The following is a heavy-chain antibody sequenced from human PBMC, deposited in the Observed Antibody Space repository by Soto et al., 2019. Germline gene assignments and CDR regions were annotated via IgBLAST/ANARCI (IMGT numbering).Heavy chain of an antibody. CDR3: AKIEVWSGCTNGVCFDFDY. CDR1: GFTFSSYG. D-gene: IGHD2-8*01. V-gene: IGHV3-30*18. J-gene: IGHJ4*02. CDR2: ISYDGSNK. Sequence: QVQLVESGGGVVQPGRSLRLSCAASGFTFSSYGMHWVRQAPGKGLEWVAVISYDGSNKYYADSVKGRFTISRDNSNNTLYLQMNSLRAEDTAVYYCAKIEVWSGCTNGVCFDFDYWGQGTLVTVSS.